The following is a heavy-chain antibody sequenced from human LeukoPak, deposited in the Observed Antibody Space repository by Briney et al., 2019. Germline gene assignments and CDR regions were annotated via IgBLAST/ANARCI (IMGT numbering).Heavy chain of an antibody. V-gene: IGHV1-18*01. CDR2: ISAYNGNT. CDR3: ARSVRGVRNECFQH. Sequence: ASVKVSRKASGYTFTSYGISWVRQAPGQGLEWMGWISAYNGNTNYAQKLQGRVTMTTDTSTSTAYMELRSLRSDDTAVYYCARSVRGVRNECFQHWGQGTLVTVSS. CDR1: GYTFTSYG. D-gene: IGHD3-10*01. J-gene: IGHJ1*01.